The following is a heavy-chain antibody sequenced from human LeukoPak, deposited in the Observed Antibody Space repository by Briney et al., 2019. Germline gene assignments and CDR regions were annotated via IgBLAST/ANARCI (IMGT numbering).Heavy chain of an antibody. CDR3: ARDRAYYDFWSGYSAPDY. CDR2: ISSSSSYI. J-gene: IGHJ4*02. D-gene: IGHD3-3*01. Sequence: PGGSLRLSCAASGFTFSSYSMNWVRQAPGKGLEWVSSISSSSSYIYYADSVKGRFTISRDNAENSLYLQMNSLRAEDTAVYYCARDRAYYDFWSGYSAPDYWGQGTLVTVSS. V-gene: IGHV3-21*01. CDR1: GFTFSSYS.